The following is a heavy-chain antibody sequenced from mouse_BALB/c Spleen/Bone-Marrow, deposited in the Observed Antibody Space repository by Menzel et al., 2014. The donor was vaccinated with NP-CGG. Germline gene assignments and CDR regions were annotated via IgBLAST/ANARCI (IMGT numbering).Heavy chain of an antibody. V-gene: IGHV1S137*01. CDR3: ARGYSNNYAMDY. D-gene: IGHD2-5*01. Sequence: QVQLQQSGAELVRPGVSVKISCKGSGYTFTDHAMHWVKQSHAESLEWIGVINTYFGDISYNQKFKGKATIAVDKTSRTVYMELARLTAEDSAIYYCARGYSNNYAMDYWGQGTSVTVSS. CDR1: GYTFTDHA. CDR2: INTYFGDI. J-gene: IGHJ4*01.